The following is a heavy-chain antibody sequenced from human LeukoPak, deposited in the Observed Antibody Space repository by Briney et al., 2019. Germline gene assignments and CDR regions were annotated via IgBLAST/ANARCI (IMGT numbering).Heavy chain of an antibody. CDR1: GFPFSTYG. Sequence: PGGSLRHFSAASGFPFSTYGVHWVRQAPGKGLEWVALVWSDGNGKFYADSVKGRFTISRDNSKNTMYLQMNSLRDEDTAVYYCVRVLTVTFDSWGQGTLVTVSS. CDR2: VWSDGNGK. D-gene: IGHD4-17*01. V-gene: IGHV3-33*01. CDR3: VRVLTVTFDS. J-gene: IGHJ4*02.